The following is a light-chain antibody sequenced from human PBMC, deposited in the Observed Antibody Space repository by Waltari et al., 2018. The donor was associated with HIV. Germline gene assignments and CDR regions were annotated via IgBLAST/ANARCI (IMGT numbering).Light chain of an antibody. CDR1: ALRKDY. CDR2: GNK. J-gene: IGLJ2*01. CDR3: SSRDTSGNPHVV. V-gene: IGLV3-19*01. Sequence: SSELTQDPAVSVALGQTVRITCQGDALRKDYASWYQQKPRQAPVLVIYGNKEQTSEIPDRFSGSSSGDTTTLTITGARAEDEADYYCSSRDTSGNPHVVFGGGTKLTVL.